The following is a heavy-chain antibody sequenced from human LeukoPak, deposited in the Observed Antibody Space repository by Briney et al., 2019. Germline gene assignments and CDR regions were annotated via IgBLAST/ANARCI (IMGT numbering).Heavy chain of an antibody. V-gene: IGHV4-59*02. CDR3: ARGGDYYDSSGSYAFDI. J-gene: IGHJ3*02. D-gene: IGHD3-22*01. Sequence: SPSQTLSLTCTVSGGSVSSYYWSWIRQPPGKGLEWIGYIYYSGSTNYNPSLKSRVTISVDTSKNQFSLKLSSVTAADTAVYYCARGGDYYDSSGSYAFDIWGQGTMVTVSS. CDR2: IYYSGST. CDR1: GGSVSSYY.